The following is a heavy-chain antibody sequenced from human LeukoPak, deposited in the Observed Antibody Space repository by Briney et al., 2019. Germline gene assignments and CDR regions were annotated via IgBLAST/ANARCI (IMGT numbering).Heavy chain of an antibody. CDR3: ARARIQGVLTAMDV. CDR2: IYYSGST. Sequence: SETLSLTCTVSGGSISSSSYYWGWIRQPPGKGLEWIGYIYYSGSTNYNPSLKSRVTISVDTSKNQFSLKLSSVTAADTAVYYCARARIQGVLTAMDVWGKGTTVTVSS. D-gene: IGHD5-18*01. CDR1: GGSISSSSYY. J-gene: IGHJ6*03. V-gene: IGHV4-61*05.